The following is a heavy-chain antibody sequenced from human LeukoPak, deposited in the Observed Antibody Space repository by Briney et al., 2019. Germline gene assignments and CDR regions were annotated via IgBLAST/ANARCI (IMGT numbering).Heavy chain of an antibody. CDR1: GFTFNNYA. D-gene: IGHD3-10*01. V-gene: IGHV3-23*01. Sequence: HPGGSLRLSCVASGFTFNNYAMSWVRQTPGKGLEWVSGISDNDGTTYYTDSVKGRFTISRDNSKDTVSLQMNNLKAADTALYFCVRHDSYIPFWGQGSLVTVSS. CDR3: VRHDSYIPF. CDR2: ISDNDGTT. J-gene: IGHJ1*01.